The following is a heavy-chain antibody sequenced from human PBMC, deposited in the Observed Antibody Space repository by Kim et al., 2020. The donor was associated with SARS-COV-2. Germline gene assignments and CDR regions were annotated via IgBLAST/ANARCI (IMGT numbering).Heavy chain of an antibody. CDR1: DGSISSSSYF. J-gene: IGHJ3*01. V-gene: IGHV4-39*01. CDR3: ARHVRKLWSV. D-gene: IGHD2-21*01. CDR2: ISSGGNT. Sequence: ETLSLTCIVSDGSISSSSYFWGWIRQPPGKGLEWIGSISSGGNTYYNPSLKSRVAISLDTSQNQFSLKVISVTAPDTAVYYCARHVRKLWSVWGQGTMVTVSS.